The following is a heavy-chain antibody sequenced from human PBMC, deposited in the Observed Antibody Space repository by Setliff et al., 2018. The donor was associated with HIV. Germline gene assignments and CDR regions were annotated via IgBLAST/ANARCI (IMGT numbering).Heavy chain of an antibody. CDR1: GDSISSRSYL. Sequence: SETLSLTCTVSGDSISSRSYLWGWIRQPPGKGLAWIASMSYSGTSYYNPSLKSRVSISVDTSKNRFSLRLTSVTAADTAVYYCARQYQLYGDTYRSFDFWGQGTLVTVSS. V-gene: IGHV4-39*01. CDR3: ARQYQLYGDTYRSFDF. D-gene: IGHD4-17*01. CDR2: MSYSGTS. J-gene: IGHJ4*02.